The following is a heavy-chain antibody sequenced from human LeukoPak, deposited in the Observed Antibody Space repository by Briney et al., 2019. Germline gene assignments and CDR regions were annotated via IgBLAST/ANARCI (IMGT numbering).Heavy chain of an antibody. CDR1: GFTFSSYW. J-gene: IGHJ1*01. CDR3: ARAPSEIGGYYPEYFRH. CDR2: IKSDGST. V-gene: IGHV3-74*01. Sequence: GPLRLSCAASGFTFSSYWMHWVRQAPGKGLVWVSRIKSDGSTNYADSVKGRFTISRDNAKNTLSLQMNSLRAEDTGVYYCARAPSEIGGYYPEYFRHWGQGTLVTVSS. D-gene: IGHD3-22*01.